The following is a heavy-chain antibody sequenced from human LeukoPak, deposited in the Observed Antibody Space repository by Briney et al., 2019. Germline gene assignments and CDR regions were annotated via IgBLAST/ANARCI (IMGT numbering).Heavy chain of an antibody. CDR1: GFTFSSYW. J-gene: IGHJ6*03. D-gene: IGHD3-10*01. CDR2: IKQDGSEK. CDR3: ARETPGAGYYYYYMDV. V-gene: IGHV3-7*01. Sequence: GSLRLSCAASGFTFSSYWMSWVRQAPGKGLEWVANIKQDGSEKYYVDSVKGRFTISRDNAKNSLYLQMNSLRAEDTAVYYCARETPGAGYYYYYMDVWGKGTTVTVSS.